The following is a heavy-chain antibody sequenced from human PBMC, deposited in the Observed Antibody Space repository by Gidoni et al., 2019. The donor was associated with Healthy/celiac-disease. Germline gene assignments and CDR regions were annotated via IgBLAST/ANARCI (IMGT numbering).Heavy chain of an antibody. CDR1: GFTFEDYA. CDR3: AKDRGGYGGNSASRNGMDV. Sequence: EVQLVESGGGLVQPGRSLRLSCAASGFTFEDYAMHWVRQAPGKGLEWVSGISWNSGSIGYADSVKGRFTISRDTAKNSLYLQMNSLRAEDTALYYCAKDRGGYGGNSASRNGMDVWGQGTTVTVSS. CDR2: ISWNSGSI. D-gene: IGHD4-17*01. V-gene: IGHV3-9*01. J-gene: IGHJ6*02.